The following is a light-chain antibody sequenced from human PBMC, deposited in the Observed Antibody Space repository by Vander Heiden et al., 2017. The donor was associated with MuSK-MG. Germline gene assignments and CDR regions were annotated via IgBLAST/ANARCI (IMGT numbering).Light chain of an antibody. CDR1: QSVSSY. Sequence: DIQLTQSPSSLSASVGDRVTITCRASQSVSSYLNWYQQKPGKAPKLLIYAASSLQSGVPSRFSGSGSVTEFTLTISRLQPEDFATYYCQQSYGTWTFGQGTKVEIK. CDR2: AAS. V-gene: IGKV1-39*01. J-gene: IGKJ1*01. CDR3: QQSYGTWT.